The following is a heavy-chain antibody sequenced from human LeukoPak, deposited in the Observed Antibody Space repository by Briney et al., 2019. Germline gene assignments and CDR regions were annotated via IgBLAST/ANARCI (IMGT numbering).Heavy chain of an antibody. CDR3: ARSDYFGSGSYQNWFDP. J-gene: IGHJ5*02. V-gene: IGHV4-4*07. CDR2: IYTSGST. D-gene: IGHD3-10*01. Sequence: SETLSLTCTVSGGSISSYYWSWIRQPAGKGLEWIGRIYTSGSTNYNPSLKSRVTISVDTSKNQFSLKLSSVTAADTAVYYCARSDYFGSGSYQNWFDPWGQGTLVTVSS. CDR1: GGSISSYY.